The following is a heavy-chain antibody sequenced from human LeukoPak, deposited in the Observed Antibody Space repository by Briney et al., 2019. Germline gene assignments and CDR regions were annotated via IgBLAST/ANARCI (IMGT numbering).Heavy chain of an antibody. CDR3: AKTKVPNYYASGSYVDY. CDR2: ISGSGGST. CDR1: GFTFSSYA. V-gene: IGHV3-23*01. J-gene: IGHJ4*02. Sequence: PGGSLRLSCAASGFTFSSYAMSWVRQAPGKGLEWVSAISGSGGSTYYADSVKGRFTVSRDNSKNTLHLQMNSLRAEDTAVYYCAKTKVPNYYASGSYVDYWGQGTLVTVSS. D-gene: IGHD3-10*01.